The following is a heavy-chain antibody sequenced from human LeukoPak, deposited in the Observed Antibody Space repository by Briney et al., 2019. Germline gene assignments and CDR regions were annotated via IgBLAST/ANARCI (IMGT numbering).Heavy chain of an antibody. CDR2: INSDGSST. D-gene: IGHD6-6*01. Sequence: GGSLRLSCAASGFTFSSYSMNWVRQAPGKGLVWVSRINSDGSSTSYADSVKGRFTISRDNSKNTLYLQMNSLRAEDTAVYYCAKDSSSFAFDIWGQGTMVTVSS. CDR1: GFTFSSYS. CDR3: AKDSSSFAFDI. J-gene: IGHJ3*02. V-gene: IGHV3-74*01.